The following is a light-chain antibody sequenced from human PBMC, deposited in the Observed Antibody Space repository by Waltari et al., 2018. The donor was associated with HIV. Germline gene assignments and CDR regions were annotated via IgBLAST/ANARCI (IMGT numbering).Light chain of an antibody. CDR1: SPSRYS. J-gene: IGLJ1*01. Sequence: SSELPQDPAVSVALGQTVRITCLGDSPSRYSANWYQQKPGQAPVLLLYGKENRPSRSSARFPASSSGNTASLPVPGAQGEEEADYYCDARKINDKDHVFGTGTKVTV. CDR2: GKE. CDR3: DARKINDKDHV. V-gene: IGLV3-19*01.